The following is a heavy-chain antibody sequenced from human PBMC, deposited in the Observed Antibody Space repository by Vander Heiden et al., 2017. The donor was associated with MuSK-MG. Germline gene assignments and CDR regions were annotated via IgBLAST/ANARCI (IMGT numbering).Heavy chain of an antibody. CDR1: GFTFRSYT. CDR2: ISSSSSNI. CDR3: ATDRGYSDY. D-gene: IGHD2-21*01. Sequence: EVQLVESGGGLVKPGVSLRLSCAASGFTFRSYTMNWGRQAPGKGLEWVSSISSSSSNIYYVDSVKGRFTISRDNAKNSLYLQMNSLRAEDTGVYYCATDRGYSDYWGQGTLVTVSS. V-gene: IGHV3-21*01. J-gene: IGHJ4*02.